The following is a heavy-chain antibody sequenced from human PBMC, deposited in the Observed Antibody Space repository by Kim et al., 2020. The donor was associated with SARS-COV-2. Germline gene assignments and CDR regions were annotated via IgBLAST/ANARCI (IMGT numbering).Heavy chain of an antibody. D-gene: IGHD3-22*01. V-gene: IGHV3-30*02. CDR3: VKEAAFTTIVVDYYFDY. J-gene: IGHJ4*02. Sequence: VEGRFTIARDNTKNTLYLHMNSLRTEDTALYYCVKEAAFTTIVVDYYFDYWGQGTLVTVSS.